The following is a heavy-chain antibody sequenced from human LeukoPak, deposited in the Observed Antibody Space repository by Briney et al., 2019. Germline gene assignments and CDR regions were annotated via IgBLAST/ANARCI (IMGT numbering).Heavy chain of an antibody. Sequence: GGSLRLSCAASGFTFSSYAMHWVRQAPGKGLEWVSGISWNSGSIGYADSVKGRFTISRDNAKNSLYLQMNSLRAEDTALYYCAKDYYYDSSGYYGFDYWGQGTLVTVSS. V-gene: IGHV3-9*01. CDR1: GFTFSSYA. CDR3: AKDYYYDSSGYYGFDY. D-gene: IGHD3-22*01. J-gene: IGHJ4*02. CDR2: ISWNSGSI.